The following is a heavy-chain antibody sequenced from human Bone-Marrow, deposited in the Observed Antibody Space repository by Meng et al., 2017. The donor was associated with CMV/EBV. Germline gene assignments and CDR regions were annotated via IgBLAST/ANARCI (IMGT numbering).Heavy chain of an antibody. D-gene: IGHD2-21*01. V-gene: IGHV3-7*01. Sequence: GESLKISCAASGFTFSRHWMSWVRQAPGKGLEWVANIKEDGSEKYYVGSVKGRFTVSRDNTKNSLYLQMSSLSAADTAVYYCAREGRCGGDCYFPRDWGQGTLVTVSS. CDR3: AREGRCGGDCYFPRD. CDR2: IKEDGSEK. CDR1: GFTFSRHW. J-gene: IGHJ4*02.